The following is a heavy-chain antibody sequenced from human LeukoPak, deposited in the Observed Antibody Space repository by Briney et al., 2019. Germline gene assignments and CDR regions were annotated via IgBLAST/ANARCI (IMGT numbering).Heavy chain of an antibody. CDR1: DYTFTSYG. CDR2: INPSGGST. CDR3: AREPMVQPQSSSNNVFDY. V-gene: IGHV1-46*01. D-gene: IGHD6-6*01. J-gene: IGHJ4*02. Sequence: ASVKVSCKASDYTFTSYGISWVRQAPGQGLEWMGVINPSGGSTSYAQKFQGRVTMTRDMSTSTVYMELSSLRSEDPAVYYCAREPMVQPQSSSNNVFDYWGQGTLVTVSS.